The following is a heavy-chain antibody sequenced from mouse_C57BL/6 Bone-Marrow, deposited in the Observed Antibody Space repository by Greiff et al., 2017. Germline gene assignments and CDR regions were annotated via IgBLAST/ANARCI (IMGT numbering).Heavy chain of an antibody. Sequence: QVKLQQSGAELVMPGASVKLSCTASGYTFTSYWMHWVQQRPGHGLEWIGEIAPSDSYTNYNQKFKGKSTLTVDKSSSTAYMQLSSRTSEDSAVYYCARHSSGYWFAFWGQGTLVTVSA. CDR2: IAPSDSYT. CDR3: ARHSSGYWFAF. J-gene: IGHJ3*01. V-gene: IGHV1-69*01. CDR1: GYTFTSYW. D-gene: IGHD3-2*02.